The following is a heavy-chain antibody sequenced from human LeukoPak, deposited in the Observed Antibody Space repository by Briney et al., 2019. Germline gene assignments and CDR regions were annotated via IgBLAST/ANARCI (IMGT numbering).Heavy chain of an antibody. D-gene: IGHD6-19*01. CDR2: IYSGGTT. Sequence: GGSLRLSCAASGFTVSCNYMSWVRQAPGEGLEWVSVIYSGGTTYYADSVKGRFTISRDNSKNTLFLQMNSLRAEDTAVYYCARDFGGVAGTWYDAFDIWGQGTMVTVSS. CDR3: ARDFGGVAGTWYDAFDI. V-gene: IGHV3-66*01. J-gene: IGHJ3*02. CDR1: GFTVSCNY.